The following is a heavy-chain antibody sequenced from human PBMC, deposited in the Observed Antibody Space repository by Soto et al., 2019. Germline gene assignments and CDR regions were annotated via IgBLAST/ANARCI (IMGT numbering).Heavy chain of an antibody. CDR1: RYTFSNYG. CDR2: INADNGNT. Sequence: ASVKVSCIASRYTFSNYGINLVRQAPGQSHEEMGLINADNGNTKYTQKFQGRVMISADESMTTDYMEMSGLTSEDTAVYYCARGSDYEGYFYYWGRGSLVTVSS. D-gene: IGHD4-17*01. J-gene: IGHJ4*02. CDR3: ARGSDYEGYFYY. V-gene: IGHV1-3*01.